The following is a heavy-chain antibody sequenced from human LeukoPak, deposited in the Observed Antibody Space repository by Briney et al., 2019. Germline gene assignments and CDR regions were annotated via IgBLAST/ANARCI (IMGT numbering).Heavy chain of an antibody. V-gene: IGHV3-48*02. J-gene: IGHJ4*02. D-gene: IGHD4-17*01. CDR1: GFTFSSDS. CDR3: ERDLTSVPTR. CDR2: ISSSGNTK. Sequence: GGSLRLSCAGSGFTFSSDSMNWVRQAPGKGLEWVSYISSSGNTKHYVDSVKGRFTISRDNAKNSVYLQMNSLRNEDTAVYYCERDLTSVPTRWGQGTLVTVSS.